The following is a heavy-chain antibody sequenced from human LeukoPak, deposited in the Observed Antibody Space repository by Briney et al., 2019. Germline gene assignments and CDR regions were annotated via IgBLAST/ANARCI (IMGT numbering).Heavy chain of an antibody. CDR2: INHSGST. CDR3: ARPIVVVPAAMPHDAFDI. CDR1: GGSFSGYY. Sequence: SETLSLTCAVYGGSFSGYYWSWIRQPPGKGLEWIGEINHSGSTNYNPSLKSRVTISVDTSKNQFSLKLSSVTAADTAVYYCARPIVVVPAAMPHDAFDIWGQGTMVTVSS. V-gene: IGHV4-34*01. D-gene: IGHD2-2*01. J-gene: IGHJ3*02.